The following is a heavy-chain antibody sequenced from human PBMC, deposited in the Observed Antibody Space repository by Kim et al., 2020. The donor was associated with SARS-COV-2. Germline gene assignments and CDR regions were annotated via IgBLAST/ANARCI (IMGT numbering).Heavy chain of an antibody. CDR1: GYTFTSYG. CDR2: ISAYNGNT. V-gene: IGHV1-18*04. CDR3: ARSFEFLEWLNAFDI. D-gene: IGHD3-3*01. Sequence: ASVKVSCKASGYTFTSYGISWVRQAPGQGLEWMGWISAYNGNTNYAQKLQGRVTMTTDTSTSTAYMELRSLRSDDTAVYYCARSFEFLEWLNAFDIWGQGTMVTVSS. J-gene: IGHJ3*02.